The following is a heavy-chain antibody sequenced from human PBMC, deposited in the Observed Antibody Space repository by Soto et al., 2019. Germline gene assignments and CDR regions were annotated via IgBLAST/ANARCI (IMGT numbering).Heavy chain of an antibody. V-gene: IGHV1-18*01. D-gene: IGHD3-9*01. CDR3: ARVAVSGYTYFHYMDV. Sequence: QVALLQSGPEVKKPGASVKVSCKASIYIFTNYYIIWVRQAPGQGLEWVGWINPDNDNTNLAQRFQGRVTMTTDTSTTTAYMELRGLRSDDTGIYYCARVAVSGYTYFHYMDVWGEGTTVTVSS. CDR1: IYIFTNYY. J-gene: IGHJ6*03. CDR2: INPDNDNT.